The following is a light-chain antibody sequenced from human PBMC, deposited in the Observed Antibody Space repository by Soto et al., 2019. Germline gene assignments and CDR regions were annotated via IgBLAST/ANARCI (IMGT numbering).Light chain of an antibody. J-gene: IGKJ5*01. CDR1: QGISSY. V-gene: IGKV1-9*01. CDR2: AAS. Sequence: DIQLTQSPSFLSASVGDRVTITCRASQGISSYLAWYQQKPGKAPKLLIYAASTLQSRVPSWCSGSGSGTEFTLTISSLQPEDFATYYCQQLNSYPLTFGQGTRLEIK. CDR3: QQLNSYPLT.